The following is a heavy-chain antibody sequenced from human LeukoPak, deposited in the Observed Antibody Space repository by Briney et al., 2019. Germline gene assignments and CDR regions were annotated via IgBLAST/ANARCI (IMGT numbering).Heavy chain of an antibody. CDR2: IYHSGST. J-gene: IGHJ6*03. V-gene: IGHV4-38-2*02. Sequence: SETLSLTCTVSGYSISSGYYWGWIRQPPGKGLEWIGSIYHSGSTYYNPSLKSRVTISVDTSKNQFSLKLSSVTAADTAVYYCARVGGGIWSGYYYYMDVWGKGTTVTVSS. D-gene: IGHD3-3*01. CDR1: GYSISSGYY. CDR3: ARVGGGIWSGYYYYMDV.